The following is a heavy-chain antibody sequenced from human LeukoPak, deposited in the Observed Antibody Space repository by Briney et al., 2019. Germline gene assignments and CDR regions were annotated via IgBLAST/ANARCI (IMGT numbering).Heavy chain of an antibody. CDR2: IYPGDSDT. CDR3: ARHVWLSQSSPPNYYYYYMDV. CDR1: GYSFTSYW. V-gene: IGHV5-51*01. Sequence: GESLKISCKGSGYSFTSYWIGWVRQMPGKGLEWMGIIYPGDSDTRYSPSFQGQVTISADKSISTAYLQWSSLKASDTAMYYCARHVWLSQSSPPNYYYYYMDVWGKGTTVTVSS. D-gene: IGHD3-9*01. J-gene: IGHJ6*03.